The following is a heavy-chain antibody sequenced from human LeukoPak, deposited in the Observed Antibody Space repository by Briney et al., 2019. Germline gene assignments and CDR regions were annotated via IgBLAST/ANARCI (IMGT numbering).Heavy chain of an antibody. CDR3: ARDQGYCSCGSFYSDC. J-gene: IGHJ4*02. Sequence: GSSVKVSCKASGGTFSSYAISWVRQAPGQGLEWMGGIIPIFGTANYAQKFQGRVTIIADEATSTAYMELSRLRSEDTAVYYLARDQGYCSCGSFYSDCWGQGTLVTVSS. CDR1: GGTFSSYA. CDR2: IIPIFGTA. V-gene: IGHV1-69*01. D-gene: IGHD2-15*01.